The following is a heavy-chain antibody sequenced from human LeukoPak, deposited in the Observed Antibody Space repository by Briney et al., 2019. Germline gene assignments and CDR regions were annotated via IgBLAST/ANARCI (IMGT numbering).Heavy chain of an antibody. CDR3: ARDRYCSGGSCYSSAVAY. V-gene: IGHV3-74*01. D-gene: IGHD2-15*01. CDR2: INTDGSST. Sequence: GGSLRLSCAASGFTFSSYWMHWVRQAPGKGLVWVSRINTDGSSTSYADSVKGRFTISRDNAKNTLYLQMNSLRAEDTAVYYCARDRYCSGGSCYSSAVAYWGQGTLVTVSS. CDR1: GFTFSSYW. J-gene: IGHJ4*02.